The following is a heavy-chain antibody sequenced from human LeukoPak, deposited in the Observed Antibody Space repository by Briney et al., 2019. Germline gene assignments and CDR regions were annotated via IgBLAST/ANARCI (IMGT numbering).Heavy chain of an antibody. CDR1: GGYMTSY. J-gene: IGHJ4*02. D-gene: IGHD3-22*01. V-gene: IGHV4-4*07. Sequence: SETLSLTCTVSGGYMTSYWSWIRQSAGKGLEWIGRIHTSGHTNYNPSLKSRVTMSIDTSKNQFSLKLTSVTAADAAVYYCARGDDSSGQGYWGQGTLVTVFS. CDR3: ARGDDSSGQGY. CDR2: IHTSGHT.